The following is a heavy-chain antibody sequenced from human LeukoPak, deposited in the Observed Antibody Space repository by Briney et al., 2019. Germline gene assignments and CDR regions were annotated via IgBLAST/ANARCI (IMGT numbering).Heavy chain of an antibody. CDR1: GGSISSGGHY. J-gene: IGHJ3*02. CDR3: ARGLYYDSLTGYVPHDTFDI. CDR2: IYYSGST. V-gene: IGHV4-31*03. D-gene: IGHD3-9*01. Sequence: SETLSLTCTVSGGSISSGGHYWSWIRQHPGKGLEWIGTIYYSGSTYYNPSLKSRVIISLDTSKNQFSLKLSSVTAADTAVYYCARGLYYDSLTGYVPHDTFDIWGQGTMVTVSS.